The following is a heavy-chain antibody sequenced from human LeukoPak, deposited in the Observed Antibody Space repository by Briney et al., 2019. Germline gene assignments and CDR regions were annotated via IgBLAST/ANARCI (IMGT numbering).Heavy chain of an antibody. Sequence: SETLSLTCTVSGGSISSSSYYWGWIRQPPGKGLEWIGSIYYSGSTYYNPSLKSRVTISVDTSKNQFSLKLSSVTAADTAGYYCARRWIQLWSSFDYWGQGTLVTVSS. D-gene: IGHD5-18*01. V-gene: IGHV4-39*01. J-gene: IGHJ4*02. CDR3: ARRWIQLWSSFDY. CDR2: IYYSGST. CDR1: GGSISSSSYY.